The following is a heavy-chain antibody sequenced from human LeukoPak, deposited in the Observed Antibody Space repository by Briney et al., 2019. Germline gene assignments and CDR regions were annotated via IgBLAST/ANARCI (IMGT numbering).Heavy chain of an antibody. V-gene: IGHV3-74*01. CDR1: GFTFSSYW. CDR2: INSDGSST. CDR3: ARAYGSGSYLEYYFDY. J-gene: IGHJ4*02. Sequence: GGSPRLSCAASGFTFSSYWMHWVRQAPGKGLVWVSRINSDGSSTSYADSVKGRFTISRDNAKNTLYLQMNSLRAEGTAVYYCARAYGSGSYLEYYFDYWGQGTLVTVSS. D-gene: IGHD3-10*01.